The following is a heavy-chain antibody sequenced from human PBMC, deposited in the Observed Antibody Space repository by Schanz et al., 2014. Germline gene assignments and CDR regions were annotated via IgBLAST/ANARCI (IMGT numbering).Heavy chain of an antibody. Sequence: DVQLLESGGGLVQPGGSLRLSCAASGFTFNSYAMTWVRQAPGKGLEWVSSISHSGGSKYYADSVKGRFTISRDNSENPLYLQMNSLSADGPAVFYCAKRMGYCSGGTCYDYYYYGLDVWGQGTTVTVSS. CDR1: GFTFNSYA. J-gene: IGHJ6*02. CDR3: AKRMGYCSGGTCYDYYYYGLDV. CDR2: ISHSGGSK. V-gene: IGHV3-23*01. D-gene: IGHD2-15*01.